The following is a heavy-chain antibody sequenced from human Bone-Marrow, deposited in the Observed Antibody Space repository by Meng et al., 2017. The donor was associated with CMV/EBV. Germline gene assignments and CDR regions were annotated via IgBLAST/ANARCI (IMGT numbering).Heavy chain of an antibody. J-gene: IGHJ4*02. Sequence: SETLSLTCTVSGGSISSSSYYWGWIRQPPGKGLEWIGSIYYSGSTYYNPSLKSRVTISVDTSKNQFSLKLSSVTAADTAVYYCARVGHGDFWSRLGYYFDYWGQGTLVTSPQ. V-gene: IGHV4-39*07. CDR3: ARVGHGDFWSRLGYYFDY. CDR1: GGSISSSSYY. D-gene: IGHD3-3*01. CDR2: IYYSGST.